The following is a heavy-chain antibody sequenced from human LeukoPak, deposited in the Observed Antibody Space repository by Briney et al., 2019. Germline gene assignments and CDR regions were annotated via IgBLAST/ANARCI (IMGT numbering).Heavy chain of an antibody. CDR3: ARVDEWLRTNWFDP. J-gene: IGHJ5*02. Sequence: ASVKVSFKASGYTFISYGISWVRQAPGQGLEWMGWISGNNGNTNYAQKFQGRVTMTTDTSTSTAYMELRSLRSDDTAVYYCARVDEWLRTNWFDPRGQGTLVTVSS. CDR1: GYTFISYG. D-gene: IGHD5-12*01. V-gene: IGHV1-18*01. CDR2: ISGNNGNT.